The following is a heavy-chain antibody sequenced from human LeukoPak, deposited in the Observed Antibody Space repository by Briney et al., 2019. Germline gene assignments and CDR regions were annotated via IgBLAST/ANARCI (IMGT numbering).Heavy chain of an antibody. CDR3: ARGRYYYDSSGYYPNWFDP. D-gene: IGHD3-22*01. V-gene: IGHV4-30-4*01. CDR1: GGSISSGDYY. CDR2: IYYSGST. Sequence: SETLSLTRTVSGGSISSGDYYWSWIRQHPGKGLEWIGYIYYSGSTYYNPYLKSRVTISVDTSKNQFSLKLSSVTAADTAVYYCARGRYYYDSSGYYPNWFDPWGQGTLVTVSS. J-gene: IGHJ5*02.